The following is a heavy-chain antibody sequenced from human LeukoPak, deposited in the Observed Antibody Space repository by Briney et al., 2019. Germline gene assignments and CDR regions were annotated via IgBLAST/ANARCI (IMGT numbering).Heavy chain of an antibody. Sequence: GASVKVSCKASGDTFSRYAISWVRRAPGQGLEWMGGIIPVLSTANYAQKFQDRVTITADESTSTTYMELSSLKSEDTAVYYCATTGGDIYYYYMDVWGKGTTVTISS. V-gene: IGHV1-69*13. D-gene: IGHD3-16*01. CDR1: GDTFSRYA. CDR3: ATTGGDIYYYYMDV. J-gene: IGHJ6*03. CDR2: IIPVLSTA.